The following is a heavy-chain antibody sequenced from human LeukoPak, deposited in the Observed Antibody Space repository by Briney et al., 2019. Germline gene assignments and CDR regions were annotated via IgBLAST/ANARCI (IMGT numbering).Heavy chain of an antibody. CDR1: GYSFTSYW. CDR3: ARHGKYQLLWSTRKYGMDV. CDR2: IYPGDSDT. Sequence: GESLKISCKGSGYSFTSYWIGWVRQMPGKGLEWMGIIYPGDSDTRYSPSFQGQVTISADKSISTAYLQWSSLKASDTAMYYCARHGKYQLLWSTRKYGMDVWGQGTTVTVSS. J-gene: IGHJ6*02. D-gene: IGHD2-2*01. V-gene: IGHV5-51*01.